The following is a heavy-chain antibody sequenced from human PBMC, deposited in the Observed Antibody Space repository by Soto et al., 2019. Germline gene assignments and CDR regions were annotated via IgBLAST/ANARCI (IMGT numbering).Heavy chain of an antibody. CDR3: ARVIGGLYYFDY. J-gene: IGHJ4*02. CDR1: GYTFTSYA. D-gene: IGHD3-16*01. Sequence: VQLVQSGAEVKKPGASVKVSCKASGYTFTSYAMHWVRQAPGQRLEWIGWINAGNGNTKYSQKFQGRVTITRDTSASTAYMELSSLRSEDTAVYYCARVIGGLYYFDYWGQGTLVTVSS. CDR2: INAGNGNT. V-gene: IGHV1-3*01.